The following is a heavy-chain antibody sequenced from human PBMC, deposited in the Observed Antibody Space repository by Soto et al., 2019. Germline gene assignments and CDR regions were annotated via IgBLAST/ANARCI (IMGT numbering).Heavy chain of an antibody. CDR2: ISYDGSNK. Sequence: GGSLRLSCAASGFTFSSYAMHWVRQAPGKGLEWVAVISYDGSNKYYADSVKGRFTISRDNSKNTLCLQMNSLRAEDTAVYYCARLPGGSYGYYYYGMNVWGKGTTVTVSS. CDR1: GFTFSSYA. CDR3: ARLPGGSYGYYYYGMNV. V-gene: IGHV3-30-3*01. D-gene: IGHD5-18*01. J-gene: IGHJ6*04.